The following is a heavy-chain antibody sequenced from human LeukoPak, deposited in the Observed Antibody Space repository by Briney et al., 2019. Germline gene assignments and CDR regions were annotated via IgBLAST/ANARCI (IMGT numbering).Heavy chain of an antibody. Sequence: GGSLRLSCAASGFTFSSYWMSWVRQAPGKGLEWVANIKQDGSEKYYADSVKGRFTISRDKSKNTLYLQMNSLRAEDTAVYYCAKDGPDEYLQHWGQGTLVTVSS. CDR2: IKQDGSEK. V-gene: IGHV3-7*03. CDR3: AKDGPDEYLQH. CDR1: GFTFSSYW. J-gene: IGHJ1*01.